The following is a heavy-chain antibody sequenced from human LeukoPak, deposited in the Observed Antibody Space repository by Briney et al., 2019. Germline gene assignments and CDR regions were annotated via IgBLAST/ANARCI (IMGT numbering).Heavy chain of an antibody. CDR1: GFTFSSYW. CDR2: IDSDGSST. Sequence: GGSLRLSCAASGFTFSSYWMHWVRHAPGKGLVWVSRIDSDGSSTRYADSVKGRFTISRDSAKNTLYLQMNSLRAEDTAVYYCARDGSGSYYNWGQGTLVTVSS. V-gene: IGHV3-74*01. CDR3: ARDGSGSYYN. D-gene: IGHD1-26*01. J-gene: IGHJ4*02.